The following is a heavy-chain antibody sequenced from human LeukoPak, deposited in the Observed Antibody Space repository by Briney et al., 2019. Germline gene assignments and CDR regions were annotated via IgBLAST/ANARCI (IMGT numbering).Heavy chain of an antibody. J-gene: IGHJ4*02. CDR3: GPRKDSRSNAYDY. Sequence: AGGSLRLSCAAFGFTVSSNYMSWVRQAPGKGLEWVSAISDGGRTTYYADSVKGRFTISRDNSENTLYLQMSSLRAEDTAVYYCGPRKDSRSNAYDYWGQGTLVTVSA. D-gene: IGHD1-14*01. V-gene: IGHV3-53*01. CDR2: ISDGGRTT. CDR1: GFTVSSNY.